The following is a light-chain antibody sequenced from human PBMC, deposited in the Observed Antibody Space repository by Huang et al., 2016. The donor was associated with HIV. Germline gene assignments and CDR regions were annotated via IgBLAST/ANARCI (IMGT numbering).Light chain of an antibody. Sequence: DIVLTQSPDSLAVSLGERATINCSSSRSILYNSNNKNYLAWYQQKPGQSPKLLIYCASTRESGVPDRFSGSGSGTDFTLTISSLQAEDVAVYFCQQYYTTPGTFGPGTTVHIK. CDR1: RSILYNSNNKNY. CDR2: CAS. V-gene: IGKV4-1*01. CDR3: QQYYTTPGT. J-gene: IGKJ3*01.